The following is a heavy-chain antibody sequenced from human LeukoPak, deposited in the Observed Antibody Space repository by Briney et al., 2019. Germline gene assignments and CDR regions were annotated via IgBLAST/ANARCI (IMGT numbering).Heavy chain of an antibody. V-gene: IGHV3-53*01. Sequence: PGGSLRLSCAASGFTVSSNYMSWVRQAPGKGLEWVSVIYSGGSTYYADSVKGRFTISRDNSKNTLYLQMNSLRAEDTAVYYCAKGGYDCALSASHLDYWGQGTLVTVSS. CDR1: GFTVSSNY. D-gene: IGHD2-15*01. CDR2: IYSGGST. J-gene: IGHJ4*02. CDR3: AKGGYDCALSASHLDY.